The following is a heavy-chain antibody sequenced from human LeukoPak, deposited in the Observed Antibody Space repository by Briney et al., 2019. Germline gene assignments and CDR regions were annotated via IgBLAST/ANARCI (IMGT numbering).Heavy chain of an antibody. CDR3: ARDTYSSSLDFDY. V-gene: IGHV1-8*03. CDR1: GYTFTSYD. D-gene: IGHD6-13*01. Sequence: ASVKVSCKASGYTFTSYDINWVRQATGQGLEWMGWMNPDSGNTGYAQKFQGRVTITRNTSISTAYMALSSLRSEDTAVYYCARDTYSSSLDFDYWGQGTLVTVSS. CDR2: MNPDSGNT. J-gene: IGHJ4*02.